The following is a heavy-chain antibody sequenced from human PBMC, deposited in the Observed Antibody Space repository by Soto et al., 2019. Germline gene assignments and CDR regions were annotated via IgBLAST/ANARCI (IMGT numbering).Heavy chain of an antibody. V-gene: IGHV3-7*05. CDR2: IKQDGSEK. CDR3: ARSHRITLFGVVIDYYYYGMAV. D-gene: IGHD3-3*01. J-gene: IGHJ6*02. CDR1: GFTVSSYW. Sequence: GGSLRLSCAASGFTVSSYWMSWVRQAPGKGLEWVANIKQDGSEKYYVDSVKGRFTISRDNAKNSLYLQMNSLRAEDTAVYYCARSHRITLFGVVIDYYYYGMAVWVQGTTVTVSS.